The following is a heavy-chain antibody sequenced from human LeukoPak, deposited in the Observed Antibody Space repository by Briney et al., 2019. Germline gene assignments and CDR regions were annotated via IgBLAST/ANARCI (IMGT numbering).Heavy chain of an antibody. V-gene: IGHV4-4*02. CDR2: AYHNGDT. CDR1: GGSITTSHW. J-gene: IGHJ4*02. Sequence: PSETLSLTCTVSGGSITTSHWWSWVRQPPGKGLEWIGEAYHNGDTNFSPSLNSRAFISVDKSKNQLSLELYGVTSADTAVYYCASEYYDILTGQKVVSPVDYWGQGTLVTVSS. D-gene: IGHD3-9*01. CDR3: ASEYYDILTGQKVVSPVDY.